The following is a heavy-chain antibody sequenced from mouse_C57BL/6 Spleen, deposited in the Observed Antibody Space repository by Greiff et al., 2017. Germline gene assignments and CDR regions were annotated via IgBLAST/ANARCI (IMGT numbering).Heavy chain of an antibody. J-gene: IGHJ2*01. CDR1: GFTFSSYA. CDR3: ATSQYFDY. Sequence: EVKLMESGGGLVKPGGSLKLSCAASGFTFSSYAMSWVRQTPEKRLEWVATISDGGSYTYYPDNVKGRFTISRDNAKNNLYLQMSHLKSEDTAMYYCATSQYFDYWGQGTTLTVSS. V-gene: IGHV5-4*03. CDR2: ISDGGSYT.